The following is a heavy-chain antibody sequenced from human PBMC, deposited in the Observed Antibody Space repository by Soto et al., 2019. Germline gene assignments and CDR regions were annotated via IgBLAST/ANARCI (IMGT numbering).Heavy chain of an antibody. CDR2: ISYDGSNK. J-gene: IGHJ6*02. D-gene: IGHD5-12*01. V-gene: IGHV3-30*18. CDR1: GFTFSSYG. Sequence: QVQLVESGGGVVQPGRSLRLSCAASGFTFSSYGMHWVRQAPGKGLEWVAVISYDGSNKYYADSVKGRFTISRDNSKNTLYLQMNSLRAEDTAVYYCAKDSGPQYYYGMDVWGQGTLVTVSS. CDR3: AKDSGPQYYYGMDV.